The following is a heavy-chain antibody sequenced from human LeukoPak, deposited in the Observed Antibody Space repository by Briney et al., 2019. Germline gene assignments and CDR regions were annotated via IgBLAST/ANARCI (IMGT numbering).Heavy chain of an antibody. CDR3: ARGLYSSGWYPIDHNWFDP. CDR1: GYTFTSYG. Sequence: ASVKVSCKASGYTFTSYGISWVRQAPGQGLEWMGWISAYNGNTNYAQKLQGRVTMTTDTSTSTAYMELRSLRSDDTAVYYCARGLYSSGWYPIDHNWFDPWGQGTLVTVSP. D-gene: IGHD6-19*01. J-gene: IGHJ5*02. V-gene: IGHV1-18*01. CDR2: ISAYNGNT.